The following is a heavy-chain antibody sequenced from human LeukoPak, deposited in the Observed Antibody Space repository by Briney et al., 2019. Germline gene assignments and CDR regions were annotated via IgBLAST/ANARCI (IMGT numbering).Heavy chain of an antibody. Sequence: ASVKVSCKAPGYTSTGYYMHWVRQAPGHGLEWMGRINPNSGGTNYAQKFRGRVTMTRDTSISTAYMELSRLRSDDTAVYYCARGITGTTFDPWGQGTLVTVSS. J-gene: IGHJ5*02. CDR3: ARGITGTTFDP. CDR2: INPNSGGT. V-gene: IGHV1-2*06. CDR1: GYTSTGYY. D-gene: IGHD1-7*01.